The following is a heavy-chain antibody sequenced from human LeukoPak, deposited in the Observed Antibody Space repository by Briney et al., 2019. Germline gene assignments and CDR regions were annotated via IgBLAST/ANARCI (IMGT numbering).Heavy chain of an antibody. J-gene: IGHJ4*02. CDR3: AKDSIGYYKPFDY. CDR1: GFTFSSYA. D-gene: IGHD3-22*01. Sequence: PGGSLRLSCAASGFTFSSYAMNWVRQAPGKGLEWVSAISGSGSNTYYSDSVKGRFTISRDNPKNTLYLQMNSLRAEDTAVYYCAKDSIGYYKPFDYWGQGSLVTVSS. V-gene: IGHV3-23*01. CDR2: ISGSGSNT.